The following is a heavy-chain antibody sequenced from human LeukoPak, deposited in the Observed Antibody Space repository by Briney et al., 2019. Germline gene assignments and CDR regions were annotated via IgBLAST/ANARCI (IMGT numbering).Heavy chain of an antibody. V-gene: IGHV3-21*01. CDR2: ISSSSSYI. Sequence: GGSLRLSCAASGFTFSSYSMNWVRQAPGKGLEWVSSISSSSSYIYYADSVKGRFTISRDNAKNSLYLQMNSLRAEDTAVYYCAKDAGGAPRWTAYYFDYWGQGSLVTVSS. CDR3: AKDAGGAPRWTAYYFDY. CDR1: GFTFSSYS. J-gene: IGHJ4*02. D-gene: IGHD3/OR15-3a*01.